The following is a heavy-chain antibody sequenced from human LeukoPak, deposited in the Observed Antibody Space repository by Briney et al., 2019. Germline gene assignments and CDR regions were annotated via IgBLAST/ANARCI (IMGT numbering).Heavy chain of an antibody. V-gene: IGHV1-18*04. CDR2: ISAYNGNT. J-gene: IGHJ6*02. CDR1: GYTFTSYG. CDR3: ARDHPLYCSSTSCYSPLRSHYYYYGMDV. Sequence: ASVKVSCKASGYTFTSYGISWVRQAPGQGLEWMGWISAYNGNTNYAQKLQGGVTMTTDTSTSTAYMELRSLRSDDTAVYYCARDHPLYCSSTSCYSPLRSHYYYYGMDVWGQGTTVTVSS. D-gene: IGHD2-2*01.